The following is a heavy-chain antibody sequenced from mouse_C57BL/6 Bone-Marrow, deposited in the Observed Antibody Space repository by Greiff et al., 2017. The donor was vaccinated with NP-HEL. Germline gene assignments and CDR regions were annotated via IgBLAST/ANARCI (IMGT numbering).Heavy chain of an antibody. J-gene: IGHJ3*01. CDR3: ARSYDYEIAY. CDR1: GYTFTGYW. Sequence: QVQLQQSGAELMKPGASVKLSCKATGYTFTGYWIEWIGEILPGSGSTNYNEKFKGKATFTADTSSNTAYMQLSSLTTEDSAIYYCARSYDYEIAYWGQGTLVTVSA. D-gene: IGHD2-4*01. CDR2: ILPGSGST. V-gene: IGHV1-9*01.